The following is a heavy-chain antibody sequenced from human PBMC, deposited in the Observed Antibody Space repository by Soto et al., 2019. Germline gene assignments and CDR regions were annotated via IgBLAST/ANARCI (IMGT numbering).Heavy chain of an antibody. CDR1: GFTFSSYA. CDR3: AKVFYYYDSSGYYYFDY. J-gene: IGHJ4*02. D-gene: IGHD3-22*01. V-gene: IGHV3-23*01. CDR2: ISGSGSTI. Sequence: GESLKISCAASGFTFSSYAVSWVRQAPGKGPEWISSISGSGSTIYYADSVKGRFTISRDNSKNTLYLQMSSLRAEDTAVYYCAKVFYYYDSSGYYYFDYWGQGTMVTVSS.